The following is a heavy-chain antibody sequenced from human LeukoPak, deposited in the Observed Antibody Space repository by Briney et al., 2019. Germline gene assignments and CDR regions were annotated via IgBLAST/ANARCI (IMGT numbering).Heavy chain of an antibody. J-gene: IGHJ4*02. D-gene: IGHD3-22*01. Sequence: SETLSLTCTVSGGSITGGDFYWSWIRWPPGKGLEWIGYIYFSGSTYYNPSLESRVTLSVDTSKNQFSLSLSSVTAADTAVYYCARVIHDNIGYFYFDYWGLGTLVTVSS. CDR3: ARVIHDNIGYFYFDY. CDR2: IYFSGST. CDR1: GGSITGGDFY. V-gene: IGHV4-30-4*01.